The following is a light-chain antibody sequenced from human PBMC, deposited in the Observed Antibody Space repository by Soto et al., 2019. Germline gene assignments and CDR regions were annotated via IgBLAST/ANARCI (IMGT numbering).Light chain of an antibody. CDR2: AAS. CDR1: QSISSY. J-gene: IGKJ4*01. CDR3: QQSSSTPLT. V-gene: IGKV1-39*01. Sequence: DIQMTQSPSSLSASVGDRVTITCRASQSISSYLNWYQQKPGKAPKLLIYAASSLQSGVPSRFSGSGSGTDLTLTISSLQPEDFATYYCQQSSSTPLTLGGGNTVEIK.